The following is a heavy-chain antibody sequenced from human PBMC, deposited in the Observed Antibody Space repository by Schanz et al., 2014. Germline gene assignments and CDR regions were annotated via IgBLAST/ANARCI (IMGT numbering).Heavy chain of an antibody. CDR3: ARRGVDGLDV. D-gene: IGHD3-10*01. J-gene: IGHJ6*02. Sequence: VQLVESGGGVVQPGRSLRLSCAGSGFSFSDYGMHWVRQAPGKGLEWVSRINSDGTITTYADSVRGRFTISRDNAKNTQYLQMSGLRAEDTAVYYCARRGVDGLDVGGQGTTVTVSS. CDR1: GFSFSDYG. V-gene: IGHV3-74*02. CDR2: INSDGTIT.